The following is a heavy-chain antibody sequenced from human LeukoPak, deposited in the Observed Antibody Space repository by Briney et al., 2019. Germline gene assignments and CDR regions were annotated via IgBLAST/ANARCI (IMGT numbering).Heavy chain of an antibody. J-gene: IGHJ4*02. D-gene: IGHD6-13*01. Sequence: GGSLRLSCVASGFTFSSAAMNWVRQAPGKGLEWVSAISGSGGSTYYADSVKGRFTISRDNSRNTLYLQMNSLRAEDTAVFYCARASSIWSQFDYWGQGTLVTVSS. CDR1: GFTFSSAA. CDR3: ARASSIWSQFDY. V-gene: IGHV3-23*01. CDR2: ISGSGGST.